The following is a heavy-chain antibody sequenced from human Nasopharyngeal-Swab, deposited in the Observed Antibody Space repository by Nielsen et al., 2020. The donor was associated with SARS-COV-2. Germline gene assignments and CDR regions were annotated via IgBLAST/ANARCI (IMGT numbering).Heavy chain of an antibody. CDR1: GGSFSSYA. CDR2: INPNSGGT. J-gene: IGHJ6*02. D-gene: IGHD3-3*01. Sequence: SVTVSCKDSGGSFSSYAISWVRQAPGQGRAWMGRINPNSGGTNYAQKFQGRGTMTRDTSISTAYMELSRLRSDDTAVYYCARDPGAIFGVVFYYYYGMDVWGQGTTVTVSS. V-gene: IGHV1-2*06. CDR3: ARDPGAIFGVVFYYYYGMDV.